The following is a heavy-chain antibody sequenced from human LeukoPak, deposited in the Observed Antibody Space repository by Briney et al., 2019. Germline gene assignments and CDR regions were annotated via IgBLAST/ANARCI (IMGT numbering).Heavy chain of an antibody. V-gene: IGHV6-1*01. Sequence: SQTLSLTCAISGDSVSSNSAAWHWIRQSPSRGLEWLGSTYYRSKWYNDYAVSVKSRITINPDTSKNQFSLQLNSVTPEDTAVYYCARYSYSSSWYYGGAFDIWGQGTMVTVSS. CDR1: GDSVSSNSAA. CDR2: TYYRSKWYN. D-gene: IGHD6-13*01. J-gene: IGHJ3*02. CDR3: ARYSYSSSWYYGGAFDI.